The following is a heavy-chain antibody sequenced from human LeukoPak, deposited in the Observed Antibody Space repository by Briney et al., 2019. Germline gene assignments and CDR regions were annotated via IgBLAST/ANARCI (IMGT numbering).Heavy chain of an antibody. CDR1: GGSMTYYY. CDR3: ARGSGWYLP. J-gene: IGHJ5*02. Sequence: SETLSLTCTVSGGSMTYYYWSWVRQPPGKGLEWIGYIYYTGSTNYNPSLKSRVTISVDTSKNQFSLKLSSVTAADTAVYYCARGSGWYLPWSQGTLVTVSS. CDR2: IYYTGST. V-gene: IGHV4-59*08. D-gene: IGHD6-19*01.